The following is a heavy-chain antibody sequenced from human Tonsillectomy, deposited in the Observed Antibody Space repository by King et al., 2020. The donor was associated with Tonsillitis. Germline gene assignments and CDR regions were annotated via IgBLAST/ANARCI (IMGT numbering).Heavy chain of an antibody. D-gene: IGHD3-3*01. J-gene: IGHJ4*02. V-gene: IGHV3-30*18. CDR3: AKDLDFWSGDPHPQFDY. Sequence: VQLVESGGGVVQPGRSLRLSCAASRFTFSRYAMHWVRQAPGKGLEWVAVMSYDGSKKYYADSVKGRFTISRDNSNNTLYLQMNSLGAEDTAVYYCAKDLDFWSGDPHPQFDYWGQGTLVTVSS. CDR1: RFTFSRYA. CDR2: MSYDGSKK.